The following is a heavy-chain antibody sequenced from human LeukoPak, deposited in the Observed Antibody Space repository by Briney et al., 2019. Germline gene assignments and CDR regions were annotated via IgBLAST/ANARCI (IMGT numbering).Heavy chain of an antibody. V-gene: IGHV1-46*01. CDR1: GYTFTSCY. Sequence: ASVKVSCKASGYTFTSCYMHWVRQAPGQGLEWIGIINPSGGSTSYAQKFQGRVTMTRDMSTSTVYMELSSLRSEDTAVYYCAKDSNWILFDDWGQGTLVSVSS. D-gene: IGHD2-2*03. CDR3: AKDSNWILFDD. CDR2: INPSGGST. J-gene: IGHJ4*02.